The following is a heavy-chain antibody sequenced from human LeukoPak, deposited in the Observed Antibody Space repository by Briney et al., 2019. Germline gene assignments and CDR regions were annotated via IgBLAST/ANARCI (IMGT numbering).Heavy chain of an antibody. CDR2: IYTSGIT. J-gene: IGHJ4*02. Sequence: KPSETLSLTCTVSGGSISSYYWNWIRQPAGKGLEWIGRIYTSGITNFNPSLQSRVTMALDTSKSQLSLRLTSVTAADTAVYYCARGYYDYIWGSYPAVDYWGRGTLVTVSS. CDR1: GGSISSYY. V-gene: IGHV4-4*07. CDR3: ARGYYDYIWGSYPAVDY. D-gene: IGHD3-16*02.